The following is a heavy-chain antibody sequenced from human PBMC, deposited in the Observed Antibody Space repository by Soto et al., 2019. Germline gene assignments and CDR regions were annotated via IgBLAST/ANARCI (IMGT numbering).Heavy chain of an antibody. CDR3: AREFEGHSSSWPFDY. CDR2: ISVYNGFT. J-gene: IGHJ4*02. V-gene: IGHV1-18*01. CDR1: GYTFPTYG. D-gene: IGHD6-13*01. Sequence: QVPLVQSGGEVKKPGASVRVSCRASGYTFPTYGIAWVRQAPGQGLEWMGWISVYNGFTHYAQKFRGRVTVTTETSTSTVHMELRSVSSDDTAVYYCAREFEGHSSSWPFDYWGQGTLVTVSA.